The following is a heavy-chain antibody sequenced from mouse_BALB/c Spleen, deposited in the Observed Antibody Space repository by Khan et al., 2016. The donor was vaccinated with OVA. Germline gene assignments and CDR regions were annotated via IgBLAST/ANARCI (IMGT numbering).Heavy chain of an antibody. CDR1: GYTFSTYW. D-gene: IGHD2-3*01. CDR3: TRDGIDY. J-gene: IGHJ2*01. Sequence: QVQLQQSGAALAKPGASVKMSCKASGYTFSTYWMHWVKQRPGQGLEWIGYINPTSGYTDYIEKFKDKATLSADKSSSTAYMQLSRLTSEDSAVYYCTRDGIDYWGQGTTLTVSS. V-gene: IGHV1-7*01. CDR2: INPTSGYT.